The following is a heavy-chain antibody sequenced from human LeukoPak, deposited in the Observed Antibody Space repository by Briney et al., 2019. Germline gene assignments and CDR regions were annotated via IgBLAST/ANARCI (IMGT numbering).Heavy chain of an antibody. Sequence: PSETLSLTCTVSGGSISSYYWSWIRQPPGKGLEWFGYIYYSGSTNYNPSLKSRVTISLDTSKNQFSQKLSSVTAADTAVYYCARIGITMVRGEVKWFDPWGQGTLVTVSS. CDR3: ARIGITMVRGEVKWFDP. CDR2: IYYSGST. J-gene: IGHJ5*02. CDR1: GGSISSYY. D-gene: IGHD3-10*01. V-gene: IGHV4-59*08.